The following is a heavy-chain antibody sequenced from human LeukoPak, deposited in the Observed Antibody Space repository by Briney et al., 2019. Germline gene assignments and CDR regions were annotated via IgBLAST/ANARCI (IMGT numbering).Heavy chain of an antibody. CDR1: GYTFTSYG. D-gene: IGHD3-22*01. J-gene: IGHJ3*02. Sequence: ASVKVSCKASGYTFTSYGISWVRQAPGQGLEWMGWISAYNGNTNYAQKLQGRVTMTTDTSTSTAYMELRSLRSDDTAVYYCVRDRYDSSGYYPHDAFDIWGQGTMVTVSS. V-gene: IGHV1-18*01. CDR2: ISAYNGNT. CDR3: VRDRYDSSGYYPHDAFDI.